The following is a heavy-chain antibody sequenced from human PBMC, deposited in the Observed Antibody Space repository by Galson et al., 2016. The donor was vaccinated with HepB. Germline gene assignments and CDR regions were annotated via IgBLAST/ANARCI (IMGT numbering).Heavy chain of an antibody. Sequence: SLRLSCAASGFTFTNAWMTWVRQAPGRGLEWVGHIKNKVDGGTTDYAAPVKDRFTISRDDSTDTLFLQMNSLKTEDTAIYYCSRAVITTGLDLWGQGTLVTVSS. CDR3: SRAVITTGLDL. CDR1: GFTFTNAW. V-gene: IGHV3-15*01. D-gene: IGHD4/OR15-4a*01. CDR2: IKNKVDGGTT. J-gene: IGHJ5*02.